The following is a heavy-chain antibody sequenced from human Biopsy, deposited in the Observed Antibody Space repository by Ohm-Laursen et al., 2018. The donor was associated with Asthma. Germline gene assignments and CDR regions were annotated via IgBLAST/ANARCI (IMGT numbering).Heavy chain of an antibody. V-gene: IGHV3-30-3*01. CDR2: IFFDGSNK. J-gene: IGHJ4*02. CDR3: ARGKTWGRSYYFDY. Sequence: RSLRLSCAAVGFTFHNYVMHWVRQAPGKGLEWVAGIFFDGSNKYYADSVKGRFTISRDNSKDTLYLQVNSLRGDDTAVYYCARGKTWGRSYYFDYWGQGTLVTVSS. CDR1: GFTFHNYV. D-gene: IGHD6-6*01.